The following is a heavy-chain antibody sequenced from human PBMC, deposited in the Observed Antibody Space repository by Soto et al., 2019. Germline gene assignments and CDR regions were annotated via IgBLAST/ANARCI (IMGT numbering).Heavy chain of an antibody. CDR1: GFTFSSYG. CDR2: IWYDGSNK. D-gene: IGHD6-13*01. CDR3: ARVGSIAAAAVDY. J-gene: IGHJ4*02. V-gene: IGHV3-33*01. Sequence: QVQLVESGGGVVQPGRSLRLSCAASGFTFSSYGMHWVRQAPGKGLEWVAVIWYDGSNKYYADSVKGRFTISRDNSKNTLYLQMNSLRAEDTAVYYCARVGSIAAAAVDYWGQGTLVTVSS.